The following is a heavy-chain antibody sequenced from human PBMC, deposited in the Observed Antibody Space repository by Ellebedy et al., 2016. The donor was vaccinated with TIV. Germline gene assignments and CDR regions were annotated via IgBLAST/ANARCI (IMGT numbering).Heavy chain of an antibody. D-gene: IGHD3-10*01. J-gene: IGHJ3*02. CDR2: VYYSGTT. V-gene: IGHV4-59*08. CDR3: ARNYFGSGSFYPAFDI. CDR1: GGSISTYY. Sequence: MPGGSLRLSCTVSGGSISTYYWSWIRQPPGKGLEWIGYVYYSGTTSYDPSLKSRVTISVDTSKNHFSLKLSSVTAADTAVYYCARNYFGSGSFYPAFDIWGQGTMVTVSS.